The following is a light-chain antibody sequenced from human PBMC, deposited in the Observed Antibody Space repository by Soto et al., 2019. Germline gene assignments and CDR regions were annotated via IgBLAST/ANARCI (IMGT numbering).Light chain of an antibody. Sequence: QSALTQPASVSGSPGQSITISCTGTSSDVGGYNYVSWYQQHPGKAPKLMIYEVSNRPSGVSNRFSGSKSGNTASLTISGLQAEDEDDYYCSSYTSSITRYVFGTGTNLTVL. CDR1: SSDVGGYNY. J-gene: IGLJ1*01. CDR2: EVS. V-gene: IGLV2-14*01. CDR3: SSYTSSITRYV.